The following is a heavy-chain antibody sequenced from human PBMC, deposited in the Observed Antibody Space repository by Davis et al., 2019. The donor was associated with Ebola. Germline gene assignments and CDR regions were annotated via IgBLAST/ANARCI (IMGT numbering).Heavy chain of an antibody. CDR3: ARGRRAAAGGMDYYYGMDV. V-gene: IGHV1-18*01. Sequence: ASVKVSCKASGITFSSHVITWVRQAPGQGLEWMGWISGYTAHTYVTPSLEGRVTLSTDTSTRTVYMELRSLTSDDTAVYYCARGRRAAAGGMDYYYGMDVWGQGITVTVSS. J-gene: IGHJ6*02. CDR1: GITFSSHV. CDR2: ISGYTAHT. D-gene: IGHD6-13*01.